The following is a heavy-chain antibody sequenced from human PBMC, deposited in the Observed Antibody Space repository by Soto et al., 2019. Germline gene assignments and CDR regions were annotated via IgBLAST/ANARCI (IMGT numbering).Heavy chain of an antibody. CDR2: ISSGLTPV. Sequence: GGSLRLSCAASGITFSNYSMNWVRQAPGKGLEWVSYISSGLTPVYYADSVKGRFTISRDNAKNSLYLQMNSLRDEDTAVYYCARDDLYRDNSNYYPHFFDLWGQGTLVTVSS. J-gene: IGHJ4*02. D-gene: IGHD3-22*01. CDR1: GITFSNYS. CDR3: ARDDLYRDNSNYYPHFFDL. V-gene: IGHV3-48*02.